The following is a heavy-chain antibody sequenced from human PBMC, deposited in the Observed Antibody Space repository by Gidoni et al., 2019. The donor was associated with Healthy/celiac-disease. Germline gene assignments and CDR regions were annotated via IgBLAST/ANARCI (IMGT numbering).Heavy chain of an antibody. D-gene: IGHD3-16*01. CDR2: IIPIFGTA. J-gene: IGHJ3*02. V-gene: IGHV1-69*01. CDR3: ARMLHDAFDI. CDR1: GGTFSSYA. Sequence: GGTFSSYAISWVRQDPGQGLEWMGGIIPIFGTANYAQKFQGRVTITADESTSTAYMELSSLRSEDTAVYYCARMLHDAFDIWGQGTMVTVSS.